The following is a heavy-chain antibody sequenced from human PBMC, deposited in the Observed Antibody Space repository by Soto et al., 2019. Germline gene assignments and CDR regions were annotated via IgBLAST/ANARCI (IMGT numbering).Heavy chain of an antibody. V-gene: IGHV1-3*01. CDR2: INVGNGNA. J-gene: IGHJ4*02. Sequence: ASVKVSCKASGYTFTSYARHWGRQAPGQRLEWMGRINVGNGNAKYSQKFQGRVTITRDTSANTAYMELSSLRSEDTAVYFCATDGKVAVAGYWGQGTQVTVSS. CDR1: GYTFTSYA. CDR3: ATDGKVAVAGY. D-gene: IGHD6-19*01.